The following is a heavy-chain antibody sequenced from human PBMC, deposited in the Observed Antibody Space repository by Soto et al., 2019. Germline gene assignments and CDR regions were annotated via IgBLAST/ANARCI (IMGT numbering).Heavy chain of an antibody. CDR1: GYTFTNYD. D-gene: IGHD5-12*01. J-gene: IGHJ4*02. Sequence: QVQLVQSGAEVKKPGASVKVSCKASGYTFTNYDINWVRQATGQGLEWVGWMNPNSGNTGYAQKFQGRVTMTRNTSIRTAHVELSSLSSEDTAVYYCASGGIVASTSFDYWGQGTLVTVSS. CDR2: MNPNSGNT. CDR3: ASGGIVASTSFDY. V-gene: IGHV1-8*01.